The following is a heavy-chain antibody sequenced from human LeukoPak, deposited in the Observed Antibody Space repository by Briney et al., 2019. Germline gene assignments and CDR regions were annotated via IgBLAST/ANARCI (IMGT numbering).Heavy chain of an antibody. D-gene: IGHD6-13*01. CDR3: ARYIAAAGTFNWFDP. V-gene: IGHV4-59*01. Sequence: SETLSLTCTVSGGSISSYYWSWIRQPPGKGLEWLGYIYYSGSTNYNPSLKSRVTISVDTSKNQFSLKLGSVTAADTAVYYCARYIAAAGTFNWFDPWGQGTLVTVSS. CDR2: IYYSGST. J-gene: IGHJ5*02. CDR1: GGSISSYY.